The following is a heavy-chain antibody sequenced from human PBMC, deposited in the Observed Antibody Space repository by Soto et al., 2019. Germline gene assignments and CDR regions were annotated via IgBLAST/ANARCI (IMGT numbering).Heavy chain of an antibody. CDR2: INAGNGNT. CDR3: ARTYYYGSSGYYNWFDP. J-gene: IGHJ5*02. Sequence: QVQLVQSGAEVKKPGASVKVSCKTSGYIFTSYAMHWVRQAPGQRLEWMGGINAGNGNTKYSQKFQGRVTITRDTSASTAYMELSSLRSEDTAVYYCARTYYYGSSGYYNWFDPWGQGTLVTVSS. D-gene: IGHD3-22*01. V-gene: IGHV1-3*01. CDR1: GYIFTSYA.